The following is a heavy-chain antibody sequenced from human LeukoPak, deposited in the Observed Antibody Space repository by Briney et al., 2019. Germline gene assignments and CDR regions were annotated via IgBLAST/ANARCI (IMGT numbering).Heavy chain of an antibody. CDR3: ARDVHGDYGSGWFDP. J-gene: IGHJ5*02. V-gene: IGHV1-69*05. Sequence: SVKVSCKTAGGTFNNSAISWVRQAPGQGLEWLGGIMPLFGTAGYAQKFQVRVSITKDESTRTVYLELTSLTSDDTAVYYCARDVHGDYGSGWFDPWGQGTLVSVSS. CDR2: IMPLFGTA. CDR1: GGTFNNSA. D-gene: IGHD4-17*01.